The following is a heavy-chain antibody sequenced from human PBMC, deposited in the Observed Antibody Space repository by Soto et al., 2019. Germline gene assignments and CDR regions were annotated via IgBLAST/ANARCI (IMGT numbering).Heavy chain of an antibody. J-gene: IGHJ5*02. V-gene: IGHV3-30*18. CDR2: ISYDGSDK. D-gene: IGHD2-2*01. Sequence: GGSLRLSCAASGFTFSRSAMHWVRQAPGKGLGWVAVISYDGSDKYYADSVEGRFTISRDNSEKALYLQMNSLRPDDTAVYYCAKDVLQYFGRFAPWGQGTLVTVSS. CDR1: GFTFSRSA. CDR3: AKDVLQYFGRFAP.